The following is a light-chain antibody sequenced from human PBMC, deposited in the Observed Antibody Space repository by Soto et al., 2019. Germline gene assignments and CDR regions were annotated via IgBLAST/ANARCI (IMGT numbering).Light chain of an antibody. J-gene: IGKJ2*01. Sequence: DIVMTQSPESLAVSLGERATINYKSSQSVLSNSIAWYQQKPGQPPKLLIYWASTRESGVPDRFSGSGSGTDFTLTISSLQAEDVAVYYCQQYSSAPQTFGQGTKLEIK. CDR3: QQYSSAPQT. CDR1: QSVLSNS. V-gene: IGKV4-1*01. CDR2: WAS.